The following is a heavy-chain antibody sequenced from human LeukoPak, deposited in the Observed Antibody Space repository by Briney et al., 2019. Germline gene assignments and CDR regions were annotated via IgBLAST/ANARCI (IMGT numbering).Heavy chain of an antibody. D-gene: IGHD3-22*01. CDR2: INPNSGGT. J-gene: IGHJ3*02. Sequence: ASVKVSCKTSGYIFTGYYMHWVRQAPGQGLEWMGWINPNSGGTNYAQKFQGRVTMTRDTSISTAYMELSRLRSDDTAVYYCALKYYYDSSGYYFRGAFDIWGQGSMVTVSS. V-gene: IGHV1-2*02. CDR3: ALKYYYDSSGYYFRGAFDI. CDR1: GYIFTGYY.